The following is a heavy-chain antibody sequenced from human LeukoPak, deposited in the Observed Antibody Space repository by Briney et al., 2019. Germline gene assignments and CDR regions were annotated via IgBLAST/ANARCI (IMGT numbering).Heavy chain of an antibody. CDR1: GFTFSNAW. J-gene: IGHJ6*03. CDR3: TTDWNYEDYYYYMDV. V-gene: IGHV3-15*01. Sequence: GGSLRLSCAASGFTFSNAWMSWVRQAPGKGPEWVGRIKSKTDGGTTDYAAPVKGRFTISRDDSKNTLYLQMNSLKTEDTAVYYCTTDWNYEDYYYYMDVWGKGTTVTVSS. CDR2: IKSKTDGGTT. D-gene: IGHD1-7*01.